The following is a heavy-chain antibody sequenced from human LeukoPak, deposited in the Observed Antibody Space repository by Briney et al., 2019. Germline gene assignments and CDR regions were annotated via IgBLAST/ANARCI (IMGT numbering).Heavy chain of an antibody. D-gene: IGHD3-10*01. Sequence: SETLSLTCTVSGASFSSSTYYWGWIRQPPGKGLEWIGYIYYSGSTTYNPSLKSRVTISVDTSKNQFSLKLNSVTAADTAVYYCARRGYYGSGTYFYSWFDPWGQGTLVTVSS. CDR3: ARRGYYGSGTYFYSWFDP. V-gene: IGHV4-61*05. J-gene: IGHJ5*02. CDR1: GASFSSSTYY. CDR2: IYYSGST.